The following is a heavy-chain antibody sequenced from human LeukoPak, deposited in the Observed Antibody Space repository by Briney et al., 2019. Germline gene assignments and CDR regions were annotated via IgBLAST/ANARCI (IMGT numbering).Heavy chain of an antibody. D-gene: IGHD3-3*01. CDR1: GGPISSSSYY. J-gene: IGHJ4*02. CDR2: MYYSGST. V-gene: IGHV4-39*07. CDR3: ARVYDFWSGYYDY. Sequence: PSETLSLTCTVSGGPISSSSYYWGWIRQPPGKGLEWTGSMYYSGSTHYNSSLKSRVTISVDTSKNHFSLKLGSVTAADTAVYYCARVYDFWSGYYDYWGQGTLVTVSS.